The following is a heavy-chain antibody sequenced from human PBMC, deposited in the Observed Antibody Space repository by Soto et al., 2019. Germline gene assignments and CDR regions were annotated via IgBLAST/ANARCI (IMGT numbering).Heavy chain of an antibody. V-gene: IGHV3-74*01. CDR1: GFTFSGDW. CDR2: LNGDGSST. CDR3: ARGGSITSRDFDY. J-gene: IGHJ4*02. D-gene: IGHD6-6*01. Sequence: PGGSLRLSCAASGFTFSGDWMHWVRQAPGKGLVWVSRLNGDGSSTTYADSVKGRFTIPRDNAKNTLYLQMNSLRAEDTAVYYCARGGSITSRDFDYWGQGALVTVSS.